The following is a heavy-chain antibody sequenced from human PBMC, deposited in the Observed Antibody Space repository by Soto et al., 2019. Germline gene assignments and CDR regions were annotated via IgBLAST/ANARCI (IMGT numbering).Heavy chain of an antibody. CDR2: IKQDGNEK. V-gene: IGHV3-7*01. D-gene: IGHD1-26*01. CDR3: ARGRLDSGSHYYFDY. J-gene: IGHJ4*02. CDR1: GFTFSSYW. Sequence: EVQVVESGGGLVQPGGSLRLSCAASGFTFSSYWMNWVRQAPGKGLEWVANIKQDGNEKYYVDSVKGRFTISRDNAKNSLYLQMNSLRAEDTAVYYCARGRLDSGSHYYFDYWGQGTLVTVSS.